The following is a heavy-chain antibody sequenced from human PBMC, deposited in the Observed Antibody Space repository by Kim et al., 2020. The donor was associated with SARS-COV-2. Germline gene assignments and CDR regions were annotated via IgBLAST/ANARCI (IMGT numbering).Heavy chain of an antibody. Sequence: ADSVRGRFTISRDNSKNTMYLQMKTLRAEDTAVYYCAKGMSFRGYYFDYWGQGTLVTVSS. D-gene: IGHD1-26*01. J-gene: IGHJ4*02. V-gene: IGHV3-23*01. CDR3: AKGMSFRGYYFDY.